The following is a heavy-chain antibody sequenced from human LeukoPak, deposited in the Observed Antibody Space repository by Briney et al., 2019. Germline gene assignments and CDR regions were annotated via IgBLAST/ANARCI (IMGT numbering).Heavy chain of an antibody. V-gene: IGHV1-2*06. CDR2: INPNSGGT. D-gene: IGHD2-2*02. Sequence: GASVKVSCKASGYTFTGYYMHWVRQAPGQGPEWMGRINPNSGGTNYAQKFQGRVTMTRDTSISTAYMELSRLRSDDTAVYYCAREMDCSSTSCYIFDYWGQGTLVTVSS. J-gene: IGHJ4*02. CDR3: AREMDCSSTSCYIFDY. CDR1: GYTFTGYY.